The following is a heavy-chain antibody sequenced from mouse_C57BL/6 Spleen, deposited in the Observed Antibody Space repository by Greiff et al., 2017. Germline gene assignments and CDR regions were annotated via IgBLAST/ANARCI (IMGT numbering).Heavy chain of an antibody. D-gene: IGHD2-4*01. Sequence: EVMLVESEGGLVQPGSSMKLSCTASGFTFSDYYMAWVRQVPEKGLEWVATINYDGSSTYYLDSLKSRFIISRDNAKNILYLQMSSLKSEDTATYYCARAIYYDYDGYYFDYWGQGTTLTVSS. CDR2: INYDGSST. V-gene: IGHV5-16*01. J-gene: IGHJ2*01. CDR1: GFTFSDYY. CDR3: ARAIYYDYDGYYFDY.